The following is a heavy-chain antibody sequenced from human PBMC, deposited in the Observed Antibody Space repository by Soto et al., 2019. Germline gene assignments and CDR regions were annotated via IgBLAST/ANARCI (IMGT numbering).Heavy chain of an antibody. D-gene: IGHD3-22*01. CDR3: ALSMTYFHASSGTQSAVPVSDP. V-gene: IGHV4-30-2*01. Sequence: PGKGLEWIGNIYPSGSTYYNPSRKSRVTISVDRSKNQFSLKLSAVTAADTAVYYCALSMTYFHASSGTQSAVPVSDPRGQGTPVIVFS. J-gene: IGHJ5*02. CDR2: IYPSGST.